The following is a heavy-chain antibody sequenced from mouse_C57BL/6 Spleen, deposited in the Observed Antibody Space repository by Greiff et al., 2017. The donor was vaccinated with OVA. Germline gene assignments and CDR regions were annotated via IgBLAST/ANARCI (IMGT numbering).Heavy chain of an antibody. J-gene: IGHJ1*03. Sequence: QVQLQQPGTELVKPGASVKLSCKASGYTFTSYWMHWVKQRPGQGLEWIGNINPSNGGTNYNEKFKSKATLTVDKSSSTAYMQLSSLTSEDSAVYYCARVDGYGGYWYFDVWGTGTTVTVSS. D-gene: IGHD2-2*01. CDR1: GYTFTSYW. CDR3: ARVDGYGGYWYFDV. V-gene: IGHV1-53*01. CDR2: INPSNGGT.